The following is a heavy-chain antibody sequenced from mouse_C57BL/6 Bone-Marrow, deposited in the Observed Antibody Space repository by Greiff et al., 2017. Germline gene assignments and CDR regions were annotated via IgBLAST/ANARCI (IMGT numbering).Heavy chain of an antibody. V-gene: IGHV1-81*01. CDR1: GYTFTSYG. CDR2: IYPRSGKT. J-gene: IGHJ4*01. CDR3: ATLGSTSYAMDY. D-gene: IGHD1-1*01. Sequence: QVQLQQSGAELARPGASVKLSCKASGYTFTSYGISWVKQRTGQGLEWIGEIYPRSGKTYYNEKFKGKATLTADKSSSTAYMELRSLTSEDSAVDVCATLGSTSYAMDYWGQGTSVTVSS.